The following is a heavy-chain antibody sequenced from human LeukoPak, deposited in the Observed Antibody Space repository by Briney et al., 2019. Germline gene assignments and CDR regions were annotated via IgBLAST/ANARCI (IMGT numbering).Heavy chain of an antibody. D-gene: IGHD3-16*01. CDR1: GITFSGYW. J-gene: IGHJ4*02. V-gene: IGHV3-7*01. CDR2: IKQAGSEK. Sequence: GGSLRLSCTASGITFSGYWMRWVRQPPGKGLEWVANIKQAGSEKYYVDSVKGRSTISRDDAKKSVYLQMNSLRAEDTAVYYCASDGGPFDYWGQGTLVTVSS. CDR3: ASDGGPFDY.